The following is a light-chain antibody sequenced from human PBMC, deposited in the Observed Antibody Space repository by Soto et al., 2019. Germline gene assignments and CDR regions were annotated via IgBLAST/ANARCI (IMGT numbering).Light chain of an antibody. CDR2: EVS. V-gene: IGLV2-14*01. J-gene: IGLJ1*01. CDR1: SSDVGGYNY. Sequence: QSALTQPASVSGSPGQSITISCTGTSSDVGGYNYVSWYQQHPGKAPKLMIYEVSNRPSGVSNRFSGSKSGNTASLTISGRQAEDEADYYGSSYTSSSLAYVFGTGTKVTVL. CDR3: SSYTSSSLAYV.